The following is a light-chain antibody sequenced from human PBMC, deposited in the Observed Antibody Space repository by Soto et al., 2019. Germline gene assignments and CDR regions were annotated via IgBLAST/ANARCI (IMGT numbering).Light chain of an antibody. CDR1: QSISSW. CDR3: QPYNNWPLT. J-gene: IGKJ4*01. V-gene: IGKV1-5*03. CDR2: KAS. Sequence: DIQMTQSPSTVSAYVGDSVTITCRASQSISSWLAWYQQKPGKAPKLLIYKASSLESGVPSRFSGSRSGAEFTLTINSLQSEDFAVYYCQPYNNWPLTFGGGTKVDI.